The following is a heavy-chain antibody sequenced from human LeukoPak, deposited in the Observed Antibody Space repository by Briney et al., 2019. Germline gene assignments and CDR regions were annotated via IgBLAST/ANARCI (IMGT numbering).Heavy chain of an antibody. CDR3: VRDDYLSY. D-gene: IGHD4-11*01. CDR2: IRYDGGVT. Sequence: PGGSLRLSCAASGFTVSSYYMSWVRQAPGKGLEWVSRIRYDGGVTMYADSVKGRFIISRDNAKNTLYLQMDSLRVEDTAVYYCVRDDYLSYWGQGALVTVSS. V-gene: IGHV3-74*03. J-gene: IGHJ4*02. CDR1: GFTVSSYY.